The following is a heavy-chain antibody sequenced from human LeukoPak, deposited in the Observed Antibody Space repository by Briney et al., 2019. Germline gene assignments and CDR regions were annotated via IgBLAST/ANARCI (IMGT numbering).Heavy chain of an antibody. V-gene: IGHV1-2*02. CDR2: INPAGGGT. Sequence: ASVKVSCKASGYTFTGYYMHWVRQAPGQGLEWLGWINPAGGGTNYAQNFQGRVTMTRDTSISTAYMELSRLRSDDTAVYYCARAGDQWLVYFDYWGQGTLVTVSS. D-gene: IGHD6-19*01. J-gene: IGHJ4*02. CDR3: ARAGDQWLVYFDY. CDR1: GYTFTGYY.